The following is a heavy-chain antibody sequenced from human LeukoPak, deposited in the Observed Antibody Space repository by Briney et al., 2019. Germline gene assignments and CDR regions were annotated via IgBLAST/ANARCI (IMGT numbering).Heavy chain of an antibody. Sequence: PTGGSLRLSCAASGFTFSSYAMSWVRRAPGKGLEWVSAISGSGRSTYYADSVKGRFTISRDNSKNTLYLEMNSLRADDTAVYYCAKRGNTISFFDPWGQGTLVTVSS. D-gene: IGHD5-24*01. CDR3: AKRGNTISFFDP. J-gene: IGHJ5*02. CDR2: ISGSGRST. V-gene: IGHV3-23*01. CDR1: GFTFSSYA.